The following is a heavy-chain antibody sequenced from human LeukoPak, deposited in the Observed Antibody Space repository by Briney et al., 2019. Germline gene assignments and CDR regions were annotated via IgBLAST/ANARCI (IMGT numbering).Heavy chain of an antibody. Sequence: PGGSLRLSCATSGFTFSSNWMSWVRHVPGRGLDWVANIKPDGSAQYYAASVKGRFTVSRDNAKNSVYLQMNSLRGEDTAMYFCARGGDDYWGQGTLVIVSS. CDR1: GFTFSSNW. CDR2: IKPDGSAQ. D-gene: IGHD2-21*01. V-gene: IGHV3-7*01. CDR3: ARGGDDY. J-gene: IGHJ4*02.